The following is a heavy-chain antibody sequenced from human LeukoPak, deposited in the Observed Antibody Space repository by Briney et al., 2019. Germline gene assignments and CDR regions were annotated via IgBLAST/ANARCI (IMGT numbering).Heavy chain of an antibody. V-gene: IGHV3-21*01. J-gene: IGHJ5*02. CDR2: ISTSSRYI. CDR1: GFTLSNYG. CDR3: ARADCSSSTCYLRRSWFDP. Sequence: GGSLRLSCAASGFTLSNYGMNWVRQAPGKGLEWVSSISTSSRYIYYKDSVRGRFTISRDDAKNSLYLEMNSLRAEDTAVYYCARADCSSSTCYLRRSWFDPWGQGTPVTVSS. D-gene: IGHD2-2*01.